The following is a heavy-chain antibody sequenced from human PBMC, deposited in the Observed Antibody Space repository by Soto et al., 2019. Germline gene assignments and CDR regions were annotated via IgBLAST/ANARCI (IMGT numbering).Heavy chain of an antibody. CDR2: IWYDGSNK. Sequence: VQLVESGGGVVQPGRSLRLSCAASGFRFRSYAMHWVRQAPGKGLEWVAIIWYDGSNKYYAESVKGRFTISRDNSKHTVYLQMNSLRTDETAVYYCARDSGTPGDGSLSGAFAFWGQGTMVTVSS. CDR1: GFRFRSYA. V-gene: IGHV3-33*01. CDR3: ARDSGTPGDGSLSGAFAF. J-gene: IGHJ3*01. D-gene: IGHD6-6*01.